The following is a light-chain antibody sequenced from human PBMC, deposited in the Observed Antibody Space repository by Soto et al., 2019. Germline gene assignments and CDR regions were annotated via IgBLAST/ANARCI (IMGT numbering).Light chain of an antibody. CDR2: DAS. CDR3: QQRSNWPLT. Sequence: EIVLTQSPGALSLSPGERATLSCGASQSVSSSYLAWYQQKPGQAPRLLIYDASNRATGIPARFSGSGSGTDFTLTISSLEPEDFAVYYCQQRSNWPLTFGGGTKVDI. J-gene: IGKJ4*01. V-gene: IGKV3D-20*02. CDR1: QSVSSSY.